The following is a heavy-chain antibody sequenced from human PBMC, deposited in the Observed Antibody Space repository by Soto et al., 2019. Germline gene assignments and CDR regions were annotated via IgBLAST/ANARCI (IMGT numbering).Heavy chain of an antibody. D-gene: IGHD5-18*01. CDR2: LYADGST. V-gene: IGHV3-53*02. CDR3: ARTAEGDTPRTHWYFDL. Sequence: EVQLVETGGALIQPGGSLRLSCAASGFPVNATYLSWVRQAPGKGLEWLSVLYADGSTYYIDSVKGRFRISRDSSKNNLYLQMDSLRADDTALYFCARTAEGDTPRTHWYFDLWGRGTLVTVSS. CDR1: GFPVNATY. J-gene: IGHJ2*01.